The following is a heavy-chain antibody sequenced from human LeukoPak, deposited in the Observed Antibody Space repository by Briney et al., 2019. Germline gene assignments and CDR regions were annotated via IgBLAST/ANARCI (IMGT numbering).Heavy chain of an antibody. CDR1: GGTFSSYI. J-gene: IGHJ4*02. CDR2: IIPILGIA. V-gene: IGHV1-69*02. Sequence: SVKVSCKASGGTFSSYIISWVRQAPGQGLEWMGRIIPILGIANYAQKFQGRVTITADKSTSTAYMELSSLRSEDTAVYYCARSMPGWSSSSWYLGYWGQGTLVTVSS. CDR3: ARSMPGWSSSSWYLGY. D-gene: IGHD6-13*01.